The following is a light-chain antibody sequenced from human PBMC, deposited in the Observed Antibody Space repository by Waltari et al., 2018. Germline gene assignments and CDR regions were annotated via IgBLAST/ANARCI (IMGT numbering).Light chain of an antibody. CDR1: QIIGNY. CDR3: QQSFTAPYT. CDR2: SAS. J-gene: IGKJ2*01. V-gene: IGKV1-39*01. Sequence: DIQLPQSPSSLSASVGARVTITCRSSQIIGNYLNWYQQKEGKAPKLVIYSASSLQSWVPSTFSGSVSGTEFALTITSLQPDDFATYFCQQSFTAPYTFGQGTKLEI.